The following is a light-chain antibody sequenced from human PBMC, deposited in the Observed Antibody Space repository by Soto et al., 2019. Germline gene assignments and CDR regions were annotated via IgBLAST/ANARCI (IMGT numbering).Light chain of an antibody. J-gene: IGLJ1*01. Sequence: QAVVTQEPSLTVSPGGTVTLTCGSSTGTVTSGHYPYWFQQKPGQAPRALIYDTSNKHSWTPARFSGSLLGGKAALTLSGAQPEDAAEYYCLLSYSGARLYGFGTGTKLTVL. CDR3: LLSYSGARLYG. V-gene: IGLV7-46*01. CDR2: DTS. CDR1: TGTVTSGHY.